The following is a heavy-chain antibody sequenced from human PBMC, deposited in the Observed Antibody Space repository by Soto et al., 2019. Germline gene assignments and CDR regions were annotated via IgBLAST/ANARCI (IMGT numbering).Heavy chain of an antibody. CDR2: IYYTGST. D-gene: IGHD2-15*01. CDR1: GGSLSSYY. Sequence: SETLSLTCTVSGGSLSSYYWIWIRQPPGKGLEWIGYIYYTGSTNYNPSLKSRVTISVDTSKNQISLNLISVTAADTAVYYCARLPVAQHNFDYWGQGTLVTVSS. V-gene: IGHV4-59*12. CDR3: ARLPVAQHNFDY. J-gene: IGHJ4*02.